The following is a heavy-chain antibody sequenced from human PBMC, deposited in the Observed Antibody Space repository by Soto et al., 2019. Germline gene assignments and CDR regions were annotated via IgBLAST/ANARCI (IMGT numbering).Heavy chain of an antibody. CDR1: GFTFSSYC. Sequence: GGSLRLSCAASGFTFSSYCMHWVRQAPGKGLEWVAVIWYDGSNKYYADSVKGRFTISRDNSKNTLHLQMNSLRAEDTAVYYCARARSIAADYFDYWGQGTLVTVSS. J-gene: IGHJ4*02. CDR2: IWYDGSNK. CDR3: ARARSIAADYFDY. D-gene: IGHD6-6*01. V-gene: IGHV3-33*01.